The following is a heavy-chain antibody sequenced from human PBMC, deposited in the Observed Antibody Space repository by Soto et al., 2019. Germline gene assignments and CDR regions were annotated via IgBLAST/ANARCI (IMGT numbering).Heavy chain of an antibody. J-gene: IGHJ5*02. CDR2: IYQSGVT. Sequence: SETLYLTXNMSGDSYSISTFSWSWIRQPPGKALQWIGFIYQSGVTSYNPSLASRVSISLDRSNNQCSLKLKSVTAADTAVYFCAGMPYTSGLRFDPWGPGTLVTVSS. CDR3: AGMPYTSGLRFDP. D-gene: IGHD6-19*01. V-gene: IGHV4-30-2*01. CDR1: GDSYSISTFS.